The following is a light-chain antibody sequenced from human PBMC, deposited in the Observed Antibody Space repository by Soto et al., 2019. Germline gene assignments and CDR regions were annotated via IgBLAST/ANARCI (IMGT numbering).Light chain of an antibody. CDR3: HTYNSYSLHT. CDR1: QSVSRR. CDR2: DAS. Sequence: DIQMTQSPSTLSASVGDRITITCRASQSVSRRLAWYQQKPGKAPKLLIYDASSLESGVPSRFRGRGSGTEFPLPISSLQPDDCATYYCHTYNSYSLHTFGQGTKLEIK. J-gene: IGKJ2*01. V-gene: IGKV1-5*01.